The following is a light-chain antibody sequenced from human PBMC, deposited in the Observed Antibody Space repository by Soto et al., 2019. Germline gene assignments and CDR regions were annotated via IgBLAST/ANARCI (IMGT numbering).Light chain of an antibody. Sequence: QSVLTQPPSTSGTPGQRVTISCSGSSSNIGSNHVYWYQQFPGMAPKLLMYRSDQRPTGVPDRFSGSKSGTSASLAISGLRSDDEADYYCSARDDSLSGVVFGGATNITVL. CDR2: RSD. CDR3: SARDDSLSGVV. CDR1: SSNIGSNH. V-gene: IGLV1-47*01. J-gene: IGLJ2*01.